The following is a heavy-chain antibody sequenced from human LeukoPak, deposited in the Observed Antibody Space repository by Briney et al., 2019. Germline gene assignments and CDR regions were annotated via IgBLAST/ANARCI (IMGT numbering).Heavy chain of an antibody. CDR1: GFSLSSYG. J-gene: IGHJ4*02. V-gene: IGHV3-33*05. CDR2: IKFDGIQE. CDR3: AGGSLGHYYDSSGYEY. D-gene: IGHD3-22*01. Sequence: GRPLRLSCAASGFSLSSYGMNWVRQAPGKGLEWVGGIKFDGIQEFYADSVKGRFTVSKDTSKNTLHLQMDSLRAEDTAVYYCAGGSLGHYYDSSGYEYWGQGTLVTVSS.